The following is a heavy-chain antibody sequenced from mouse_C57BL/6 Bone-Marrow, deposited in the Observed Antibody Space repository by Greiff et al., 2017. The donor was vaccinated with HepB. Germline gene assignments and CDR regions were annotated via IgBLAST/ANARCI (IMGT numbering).Heavy chain of an antibody. J-gene: IGHJ1*03. CDR3: ARGDYDFYWYFDV. CDR1: GYSITSGYD. D-gene: IGHD2-4*01. CDR2: ISYSGST. Sequence: EVQLQESGPGMVKPSQSLSLTCTVTGYSITSGYDWHWIRHFPGNKLEWMGYISYSGSTNYNPSLKSRISITHDTSKNHFFLKLNSVTTEDTATYYCARGDYDFYWYFDVWGTGTTVTVSS. V-gene: IGHV3-1*01.